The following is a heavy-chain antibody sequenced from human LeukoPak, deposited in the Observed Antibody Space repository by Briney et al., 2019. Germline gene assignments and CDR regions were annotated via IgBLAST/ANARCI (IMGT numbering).Heavy chain of an antibody. V-gene: IGHV3-30*04. CDR2: ISYDGNNK. D-gene: IGHD2-15*01. CDR3: ARADIVAVVAAAALDY. Sequence: GRSLRLSCAASGFTFSSYAMHWVRQAPGKGLECVAVISYDGNNKFHADSVRGRLTISRDNSKSTLYLQMNGLRDEDTAVYYCARADIVAVVAAAALDYWGQGTLVTVSS. CDR1: GFTFSSYA. J-gene: IGHJ4*02.